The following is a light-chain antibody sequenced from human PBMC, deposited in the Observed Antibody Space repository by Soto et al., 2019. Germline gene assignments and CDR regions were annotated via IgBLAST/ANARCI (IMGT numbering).Light chain of an antibody. CDR1: SSNIGAGYD. Sequence: QSVLTQPPSVSGAPGQRVTISCTGSSSNIGAGYDVHWYQQLPGTAPKLLIYGNSNRPSGVPDRFSGSKSGTSASLAITGLQAEDEAEYYCQSYASSLSGFYVFGTGTKVTVL. V-gene: IGLV1-40*01. J-gene: IGLJ1*01. CDR3: QSYASSLSGFYV. CDR2: GNS.